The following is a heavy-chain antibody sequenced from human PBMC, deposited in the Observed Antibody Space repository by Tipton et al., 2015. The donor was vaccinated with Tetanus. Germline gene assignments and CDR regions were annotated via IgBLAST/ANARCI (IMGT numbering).Heavy chain of an antibody. Sequence: TLSLTCAVSGGSISSGDYSWSWIRQPPGKGLKWIGYIYDSGSTYYNPSLKSRVTISEDRSKNQISLRLRSVTAADTAVYYCARVKGTYNHYGLDVWGQGTTVTVAS. J-gene: IGHJ6*02. CDR1: GGSISSGDYS. CDR2: IYDSGST. CDR3: ARVKGTYNHYGLDV. D-gene: IGHD3-10*01. V-gene: IGHV4-30-2*01.